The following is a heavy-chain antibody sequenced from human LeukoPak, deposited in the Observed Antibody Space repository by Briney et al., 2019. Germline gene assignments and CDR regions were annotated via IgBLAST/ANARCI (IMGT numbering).Heavy chain of an antibody. CDR3: ARGSRLDDSSGYPY. Sequence: PSETLSLTCTVSGGSISSYYWSWIRQPPGKGLEWIGYIYYSGSTNYNPSLKSRVTISVDTSKNQFSLKLSSVTAADTAVYYCARGSRLDDSSGYPYWGQGTLVTVSS. J-gene: IGHJ4*02. CDR2: IYYSGST. V-gene: IGHV4-59*01. CDR1: GGSISSYY. D-gene: IGHD3-22*01.